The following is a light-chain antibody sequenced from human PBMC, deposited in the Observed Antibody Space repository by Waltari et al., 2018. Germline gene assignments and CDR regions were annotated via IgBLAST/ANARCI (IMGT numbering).Light chain of an antibody. J-gene: IGLJ1*01. CDR3: GAWDTSLSILFV. Sequence: QSVLTQPPSVSAAPGQTVTISCSGSSSNIEKNYVSWYQHLPGTPPTLLIYDNNKRPSGIPNRFSVSKSGTSATLVITGLQTGDEADYYCGAWDTSLSILFVFGSGTRVTVL. CDR2: DNN. V-gene: IGLV1-51*01. CDR1: SSNIEKNY.